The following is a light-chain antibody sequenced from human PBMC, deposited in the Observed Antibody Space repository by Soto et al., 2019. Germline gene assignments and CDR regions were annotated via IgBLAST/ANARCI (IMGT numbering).Light chain of an antibody. CDR2: YAS. V-gene: IGKV3-15*01. Sequence: IVMTQSPATLSVSPGERVTISCRASQSVTNTLAWYQHKPGQAPRLLISYASRGATGLPARFSGSGSGTEFTLTINSLQAEDCAVYYCQQYYNWPRTFGQGTRLEIK. CDR1: QSVTNT. J-gene: IGKJ5*01. CDR3: QQYYNWPRT.